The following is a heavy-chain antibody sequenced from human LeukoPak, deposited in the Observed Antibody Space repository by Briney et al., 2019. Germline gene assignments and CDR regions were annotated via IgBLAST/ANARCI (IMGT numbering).Heavy chain of an antibody. V-gene: IGHV3-23*01. CDR3: AKDALRTKNYYFDN. CDR1: GFTFSSYA. D-gene: IGHD2-2*01. J-gene: IGHJ4*02. CDR2: ISGSGGST. Sequence: GGSLRLSCAASGFTFSSYAMSWVRQAPGKGLEWVSSISGSGGSTYYADSVKGRFTISRDDSKNTLYLQMNSLRAEDTAVYYCAKDALRTKNYYFDNWGQGTLVTVSS.